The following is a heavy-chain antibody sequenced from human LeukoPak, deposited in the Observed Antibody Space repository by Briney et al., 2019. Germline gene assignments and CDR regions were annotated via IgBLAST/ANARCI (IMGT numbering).Heavy chain of an antibody. CDR2: ISAYGNT. Sequence: ASVKVSCKTSGYTFTIYGISWVRQAPGQGLEWMGLISAYGNTNYAQNLQGRVAMTTDTSTSTAYMELRSLRSDDTAVYYCARGIIGYYFDYWGQGTLVTVSS. D-gene: IGHD2-15*01. CDR3: ARGIIGYYFDY. J-gene: IGHJ4*02. V-gene: IGHV1-18*01. CDR1: GYTFTIYG.